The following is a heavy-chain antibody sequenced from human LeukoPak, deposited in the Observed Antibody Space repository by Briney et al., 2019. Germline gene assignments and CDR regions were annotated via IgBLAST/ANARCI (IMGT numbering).Heavy chain of an antibody. J-gene: IGHJ4*02. CDR3: AREHSSSSGKVFDY. Sequence: VASVKVSCKASGYTFPGYYMYWVRQSPGQGLEWMGWINPNSGGTNYAQKFQGRVTMTRDTSISTAYMELSRLRSDDTAVYYCAREHSSSSGKVFDYWGQGTLVTVSS. D-gene: IGHD6-6*01. CDR1: GYTFPGYY. CDR2: INPNSGGT. V-gene: IGHV1-2*02.